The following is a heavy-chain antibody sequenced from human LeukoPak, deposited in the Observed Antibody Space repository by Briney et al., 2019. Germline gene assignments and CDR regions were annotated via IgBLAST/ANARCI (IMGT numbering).Heavy chain of an antibody. Sequence: TGGSLRLSCTASGFTFGEYGMSWVRQAPGKGLEWIGFIRSKGQGGTTEYAASVKGRFTISRDDSKSIAYLQLNSLKTEDTAVYYCTLTMIVVARSHFDYWGQGTLVTVSS. J-gene: IGHJ4*02. CDR2: IRSKGQGGTT. D-gene: IGHD3-22*01. CDR3: TLTMIVVARSHFDY. V-gene: IGHV3-49*04. CDR1: GFTFGEYG.